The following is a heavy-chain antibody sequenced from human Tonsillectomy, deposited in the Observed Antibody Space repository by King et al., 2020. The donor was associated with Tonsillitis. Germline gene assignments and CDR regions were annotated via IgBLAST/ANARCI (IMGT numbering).Heavy chain of an antibody. Sequence: TLKESGPTLVKPTQTLTLTCTFSGFSLSTSGVGVGWIRQTPGKALEWLALIYWDDDERSSPSLKNRLTITKDTSKNQVVLTMTNMDPVDTATYYCARGTTSAAFDIWGQGSMVTVSS. CDR3: ARGTTSAAFDI. CDR2: IYWDDDE. J-gene: IGHJ3*02. V-gene: IGHV2-5*02. CDR1: GFSLSTSGVG. D-gene: IGHD1-26*01.